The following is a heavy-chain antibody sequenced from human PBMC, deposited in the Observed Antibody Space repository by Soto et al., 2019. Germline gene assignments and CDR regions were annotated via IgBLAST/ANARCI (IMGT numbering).Heavy chain of an antibody. J-gene: IGHJ4*02. CDR1: GGTFSSYT. V-gene: IGHV1-69*02. D-gene: IGHD3-10*01. Sequence: QVQLVQSGAEVKKPGSSVKVSCKASGGTFSSYTISWVRQAPGQGLEWMGRIIPILGIANYAQKFQGRVTIXAXTSTSTAYMELSSLRSEDTAVYYCARGGGFGEKFDYWGQGTLVTVSS. CDR3: ARGGGFGEKFDY. CDR2: IIPILGIA.